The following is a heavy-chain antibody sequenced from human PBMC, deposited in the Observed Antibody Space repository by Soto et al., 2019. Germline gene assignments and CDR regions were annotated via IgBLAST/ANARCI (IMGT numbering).Heavy chain of an antibody. V-gene: IGHV3-23*01. CDR1: GFTFSIYA. CDR2: ISGSGVP. Sequence: EVQLLESGGGLVQPGGSLRLSCAASGFTFSIYAVTWVRQAPGKGLEWVSTISGSGVPVYADSLKGRFTISRDNSKDTVFLQMKNLRAGDTAVYYCAYTPRWWLQLKSWGQGTLVTVSS. J-gene: IGHJ5*02. D-gene: IGHD2-15*01. CDR3: AYTPRWWLQLKS.